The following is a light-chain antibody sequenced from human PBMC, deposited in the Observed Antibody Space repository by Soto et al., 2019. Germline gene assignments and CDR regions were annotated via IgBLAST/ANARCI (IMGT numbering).Light chain of an antibody. J-gene: IGKJ2*01. CDR3: QQYNYWPS. CDR1: QSVSSN. V-gene: IGKV3-15*01. CDR2: GAS. Sequence: ELAMTQFPATLSVSPGEGATLSCRASQSVSSNLAWYQQKPGQAPRLLIYGASTRATGIPARFSGSGSGTEFTLTISSLQSADFAVYYCQQYNYWPSFGQGTKVDIK.